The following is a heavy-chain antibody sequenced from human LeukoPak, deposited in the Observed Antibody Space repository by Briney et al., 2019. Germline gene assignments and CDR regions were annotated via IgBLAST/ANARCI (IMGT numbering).Heavy chain of an antibody. CDR3: AAEGQWSLVHYFNS. CDR2: FDNEDDEV. CDR1: GNTLTDLS. D-gene: IGHD2-15*01. J-gene: IGHJ4*02. V-gene: IGHV1-24*01. Sequence: RASVTLACKLAGNTLTDLSIHCVRQPPEKGLDWMGGFDNEDDEVIYEEKFKDRVTMTEDPSTDTAYLELRSRRSEETAVYYCAAEGQWSLVHYFNSWGQGTLVTVSS.